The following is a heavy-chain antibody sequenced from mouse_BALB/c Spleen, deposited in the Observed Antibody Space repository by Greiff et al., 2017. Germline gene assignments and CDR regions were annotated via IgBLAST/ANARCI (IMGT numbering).Heavy chain of an antibody. CDR2: ISCYNGAT. CDR1: CYSFTGYY. CDR3: AREMELGRGFDY. V-gene: IGHV1S34*01. Sequence: LVKTGASVKISCKASCYSFTGYYMHWVKQSHGKSLEWIGYISCYNGATSYNQKFKGKATFTVDTSSSTAYMQFNSLTSEDSAVYYCAREMELGRGFDYWGQGTTLTVSS. D-gene: IGHD4-1*01. J-gene: IGHJ2*01.